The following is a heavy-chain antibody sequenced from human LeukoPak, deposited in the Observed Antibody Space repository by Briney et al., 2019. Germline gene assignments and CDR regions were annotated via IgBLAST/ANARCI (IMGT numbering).Heavy chain of an antibody. J-gene: IGHJ5*02. CDR3: ARDWDQRSDCFDP. CDR2: VSDHNDGP. D-gene: IGHD1-26*01. V-gene: IGHV1-18*01. Sequence: ASVKVSCKASGYTFATYGISWLRQVPGQGLEWMGWVSDHNDGPNYARKFKDIVTMTADKYTSTAYLELRSLRSDDTGVYYCARDWDQRSDCFDPWGQGTLVTVSS. CDR1: GYTFATYG.